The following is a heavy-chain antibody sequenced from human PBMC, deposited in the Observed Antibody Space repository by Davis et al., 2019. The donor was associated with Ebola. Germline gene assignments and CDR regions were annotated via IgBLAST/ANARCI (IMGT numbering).Heavy chain of an antibody. V-gene: IGHV4-31*03. CDR1: GGSISSGGYY. J-gene: IGHJ5*02. CDR2: IYYSGST. D-gene: IGHD3-3*01. CDR3: ARSYDFWSGYWFDP. Sequence: MPSETLSLTCTVSGGSISSGGYYWSWIRQLPRKGLEWIGYIYYSGSTHYNPSLKSRVTISVDTSKNQFSLKLSSVTAADTAVYYCARSYDFWSGYWFDPWGQGTLVTVSS.